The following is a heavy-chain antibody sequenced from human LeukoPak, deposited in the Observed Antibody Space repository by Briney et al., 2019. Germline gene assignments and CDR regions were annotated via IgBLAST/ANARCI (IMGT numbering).Heavy chain of an antibody. CDR2: IYNYGST. CDR3: ARGVGYGVSRHYDH. D-gene: IGHD4-17*01. J-gene: IGHJ4*01. V-gene: IGHV4-59*01. CDR1: GAATTSNC. Sequence: PSETLSLTCTVSGAATTSNCWAWSRQSPEKGLEWSGYIYNYGSTKYEPSLKSRVSISEDTAKNQFSLNLKSVTAADTAVYYCARGVGYGVSRHYDHWGHGILVTVSS.